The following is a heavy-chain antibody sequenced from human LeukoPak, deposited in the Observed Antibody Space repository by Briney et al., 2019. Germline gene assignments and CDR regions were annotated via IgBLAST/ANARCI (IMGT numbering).Heavy chain of an antibody. CDR3: ARRSTGIAAAGPTSFDY. V-gene: IGHV1-69*01. CDR2: IIPIFGTA. Sequence: SSVKVSCKAYGGTFSSYAISWVRQAPGQGLEWMGGIIPIFGTANYAQKFQGRVTITADESTSTAYMELSSLRSEDTAVYYCARRSTGIAAAGPTSFDYWGQGTLVTVSS. D-gene: IGHD6-13*01. J-gene: IGHJ4*02. CDR1: GGTFSSYA.